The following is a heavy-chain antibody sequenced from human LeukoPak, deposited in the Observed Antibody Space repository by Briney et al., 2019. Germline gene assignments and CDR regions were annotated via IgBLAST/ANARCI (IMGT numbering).Heavy chain of an antibody. J-gene: IGHJ4*02. Sequence: GGSLRLSCAASGFIFSDYYMSWIRQAPGKGLEWVSYISSSGSTMYYTDSVKGRFTISRDNSKNTLYLQMNSLRAEDTAVYYCAKVMDYGDYVGGFDYWGQGTLVTVSS. CDR2: ISSSGSTM. V-gene: IGHV3-11*04. D-gene: IGHD4-17*01. CDR1: GFIFSDYY. CDR3: AKVMDYGDYVGGFDY.